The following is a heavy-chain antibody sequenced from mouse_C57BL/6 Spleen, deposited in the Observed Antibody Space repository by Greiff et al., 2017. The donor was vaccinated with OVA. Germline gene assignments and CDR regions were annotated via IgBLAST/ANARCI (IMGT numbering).Heavy chain of an antibody. Sequence: VQLVESGAELARPGASVKLSCKASGYTFTSYGISWVKQRTGQGLEWIGEIYPRSGNTYYNEKFKGKATLTADKSSSTAYMELRSLTSEDSAVYFCARANSYAMDYWGQGTSVTVSS. CDR1: GYTFTSYG. J-gene: IGHJ4*01. V-gene: IGHV1-81*01. CDR3: ARANSYAMDY. CDR2: IYPRSGNT. D-gene: IGHD4-1*01.